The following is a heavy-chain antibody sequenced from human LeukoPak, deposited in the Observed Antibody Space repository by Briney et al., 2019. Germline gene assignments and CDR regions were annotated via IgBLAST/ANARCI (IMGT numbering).Heavy chain of an antibody. Sequence: GASVKVSCKASGYIFTNYAMNWVRQAPGQGLEWMGWIDTNTGNPTYAQGFTGRFVFSLDTSVSTAYLQISSLKAEDTAVYYCARVGIYGDYNLYYWGQGTLVTVSP. V-gene: IGHV7-4-1*02. D-gene: IGHD4-17*01. CDR2: IDTNTGNP. J-gene: IGHJ4*02. CDR1: GYIFTNYA. CDR3: ARVGIYGDYNLYY.